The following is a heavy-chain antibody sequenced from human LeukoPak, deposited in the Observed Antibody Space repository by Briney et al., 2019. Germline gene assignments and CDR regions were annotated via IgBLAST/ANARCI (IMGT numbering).Heavy chain of an antibody. CDR1: GFTLSSYS. CDR2: ISSSSSYI. CDR3: ATRISEPDDAFDI. Sequence: PGGSLRLSCAASGFTLSSYSMNWVRQAPGKGLEWVSSISSSSSYIYYADSVKGRFTISRDNAKNSLYLQMNSLRAEDTAVYYCATRISEPDDAFDIWGHGTMVTVSS. V-gene: IGHV3-21*01. D-gene: IGHD1-26*01. J-gene: IGHJ3*02.